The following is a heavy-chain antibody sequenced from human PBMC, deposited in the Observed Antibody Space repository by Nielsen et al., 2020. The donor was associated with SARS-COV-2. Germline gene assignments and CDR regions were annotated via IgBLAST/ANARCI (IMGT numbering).Heavy chain of an antibody. CDR1: GDTFKNYA. V-gene: IGHV1-69*06. J-gene: IGHJ4*02. CDR3: TRGFEGTTDFDF. CDR2: INPITGTT. D-gene: IGHD1-7*01. Sequence: SVKVSCKPSGDTFKNYAINWVRQAPGQGLEWMGGINPITGTTVSAQKFQGRLTITADKSTKTAYMELSSLTSDDTAVFYCTRGFEGTTDFDFWGQGTLVIVSS.